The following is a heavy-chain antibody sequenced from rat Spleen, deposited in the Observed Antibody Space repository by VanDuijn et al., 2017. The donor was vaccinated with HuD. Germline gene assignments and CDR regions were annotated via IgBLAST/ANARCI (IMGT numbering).Heavy chain of an antibody. J-gene: IGHJ4*01. CDR1: GFTFSVYG. Sequence: EVQLVESGGGLMQPGRSLKLSCVASGFTFSVYGMHWIRQAPTKGLEWVASISPSGTKSHYRDSVKGRFTISRDNAKSTLYLQMDSLKSEDTATYYCATGGYYDGIYYSVYIMDAWAQGASVTVSS. CDR3: ATGGYYDGIYYSVYIMDA. D-gene: IGHD1-12*02. V-gene: IGHV5-19*01. CDR2: ISPSGTKS.